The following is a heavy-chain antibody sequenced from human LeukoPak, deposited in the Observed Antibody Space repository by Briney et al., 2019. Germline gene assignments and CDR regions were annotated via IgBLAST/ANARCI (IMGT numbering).Heavy chain of an antibody. V-gene: IGHV1-69*13. CDR3: ARGPITTRSRFDY. CDR2: IIPIFATA. Sequence: GASVKVSCKASGGTFSSYAISWVRQAPGQGLERMGGIIPIFATANYAQKFQGRVTITADESTSTAYMELSSLRSEDTAVYYCARGPITTRSRFDYWGQGTLVTVSS. CDR1: GGTFSSYA. D-gene: IGHD3-22*01. J-gene: IGHJ4*02.